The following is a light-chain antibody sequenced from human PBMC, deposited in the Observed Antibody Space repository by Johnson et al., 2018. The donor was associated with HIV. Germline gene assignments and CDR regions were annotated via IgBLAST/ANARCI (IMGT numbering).Light chain of an antibody. CDR1: SSNIGNSY. J-gene: IGLJ1*01. V-gene: IGLV1-51*02. CDR2: ENN. Sequence: QSVLTQPPSVSAAPGQKVTISCSGSSSNIGNSYVSWFQQLPGTAPKLLIYENNKRPSGITARFSGSKSGTSATLGITGLQAGDEADYYCGTWDSSLNGYVFATGTKVTV. CDR3: GTWDSSLNGYV.